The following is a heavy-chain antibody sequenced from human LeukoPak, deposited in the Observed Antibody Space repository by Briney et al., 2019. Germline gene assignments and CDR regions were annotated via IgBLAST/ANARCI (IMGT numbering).Heavy chain of an antibody. CDR3: AKDNLYCSSTSCYVDY. V-gene: IGHV3-23*01. CDR1: GFTFSSYA. D-gene: IGHD2-2*01. CDR2: ISGSGGST. Sequence: GGSLRLSCAASGFTFSSYAMSWVRQAPGKGLEWVSAISGSGGSTYYADSVKGRFTISRDNSKNTLYLQMNSLRAEDTAVYYCAKDNLYCSSTSCYVDYWGQGTPVTVSS. J-gene: IGHJ4*02.